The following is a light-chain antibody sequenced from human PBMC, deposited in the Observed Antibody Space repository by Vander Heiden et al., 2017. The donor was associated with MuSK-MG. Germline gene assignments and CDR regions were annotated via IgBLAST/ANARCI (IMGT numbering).Light chain of an antibody. J-gene: IGKJ1*01. CDR2: GAS. Sequence: DIQLTRSTYSVSATVGDSVTITWRESQSLRRYENWYQQKPGKAPKLLMYGASTRPSGVPARFSGSGSGTEFTLTISSPQSEDFATYYCQQGYICPWTFGQGTKVEIK. CDR1: QSLRRY. CDR3: QQGYICPWT. V-gene: IGKV1-39*01.